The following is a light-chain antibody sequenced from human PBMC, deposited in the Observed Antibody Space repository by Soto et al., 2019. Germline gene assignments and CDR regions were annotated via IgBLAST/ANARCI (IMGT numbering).Light chain of an antibody. CDR1: QAVNSDD. CDR2: ATS. CDR3: HQFGYSPRT. J-gene: IGKJ1*01. V-gene: IGKV3-20*01. Sequence: EMVLTQSPGTLSLSPGETATLSCRASQAVNSDDLAWFQQRPGQAPRLLIFATSRRATDIPDRFSGSGSGTDFTLAIRRLEPEDFAVYYCHQFGYSPRTFGQGTKVDIK.